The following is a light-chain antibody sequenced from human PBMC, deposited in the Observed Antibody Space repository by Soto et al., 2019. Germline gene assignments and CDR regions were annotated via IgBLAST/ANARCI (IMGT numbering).Light chain of an antibody. Sequence: DIVMTQSPDSLAVSLGERATINCKSSQSVLYSSNNKNYLAWYQQKPGQPPNLLISWASTRESGVPDRFSGSGSGTDFTLTISSLQAEDVAVYYCQQYYSTPQTF. CDR1: QSVLYSSNNKNY. CDR2: WAS. CDR3: QQYYSTPQT. J-gene: IGKJ1*01. V-gene: IGKV4-1*01.